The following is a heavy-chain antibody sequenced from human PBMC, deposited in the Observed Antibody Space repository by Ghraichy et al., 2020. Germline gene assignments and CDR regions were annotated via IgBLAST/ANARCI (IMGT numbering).Heavy chain of an antibody. CDR1: GGSISSSSYY. CDR2: IYYSGST. D-gene: IGHD3-3*01. CDR3: ASTITIFGGVYFYYYMDV. V-gene: IGHV4-39*07. J-gene: IGHJ6*03. Sequence: SQTLSLTCTVSGGSISSSSYYWGWIRQPPGKGLEWIGSIYYSGSTYYNPSLKSRVTISVDTSKNQFSLKLSSVTAADTAVYYCASTITIFGGVYFYYYMDVWGKGTTVTVSS.